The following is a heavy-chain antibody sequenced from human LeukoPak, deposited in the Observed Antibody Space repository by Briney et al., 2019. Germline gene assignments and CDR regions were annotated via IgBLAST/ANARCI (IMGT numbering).Heavy chain of an antibody. CDR3: ARSGNDASGTSLNY. V-gene: IGHV3-23*01. Sequence: PGGSLRLSCAASGITFSGYAMTWVRQVPGRGLEWVSDISGRGENTYYADSVKGRFTISRDNSMNTLYLQMNSLRAEDTAVYYCARSGNDASGTSLNYWGQGTLVTVSS. CDR2: ISGRGENT. J-gene: IGHJ4*02. D-gene: IGHD3-10*01. CDR1: GITFSGYA.